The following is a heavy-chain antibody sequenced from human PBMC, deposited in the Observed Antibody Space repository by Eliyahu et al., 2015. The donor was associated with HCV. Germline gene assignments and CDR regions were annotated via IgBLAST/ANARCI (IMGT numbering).Heavy chain of an antibody. V-gene: IGHV4-59*01. CDR2: IHYSGST. CDR3: ASGGGGIAVAGTGGWFDP. D-gene: IGHD6-19*01. CDR1: GGSIXXXS. Sequence: QVQLQESGPGLVKPSETLSLTCTVSGGSIXXXSWSWIRQPPGKGLEWIGYIHYSGSTNYNPSLKSRVTISLDTSKNQFSLKLTSVTAADTAVYFCASGGGGIAVAGTGGWFDPWGQGTLVTVSS. J-gene: IGHJ5*02.